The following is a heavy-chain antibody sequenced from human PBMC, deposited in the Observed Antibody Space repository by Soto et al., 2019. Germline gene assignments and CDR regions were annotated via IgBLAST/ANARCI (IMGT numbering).Heavy chain of an antibody. CDR1: GGSVSSGSYY. Sequence: QVQLQESGPGLVKPSETLSLTCTVSGGSVSSGSYYWSWIRQPPGKGLEWIGYSYYSGSTNYNPSLKRRVIISVDTSKNQCSLKLSSVTAADTAVYYCARAGLGDGSDYWGQGTLVTVSS. V-gene: IGHV4-61*01. CDR2: SYYSGST. D-gene: IGHD1-26*01. J-gene: IGHJ4*02. CDR3: ARAGLGDGSDY.